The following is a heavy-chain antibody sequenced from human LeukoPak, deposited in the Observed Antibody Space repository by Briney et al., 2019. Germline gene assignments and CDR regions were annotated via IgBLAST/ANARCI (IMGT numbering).Heavy chain of an antibody. CDR2: IIPIFSTA. CDR3: ARDPLDYQAEQYFDY. CDR1: GGTFSSYA. Sequence: SVKVSCKASGGTFSSYAISWVRQAPGQGLEWMGGIIPIFSTANYAQKFQGRVTITADESTSTAYMELSSLRSEDTAVYYCARDPLDYQAEQYFDYWGQGTLVTVS. V-gene: IGHV1-69*13. J-gene: IGHJ4*02. D-gene: IGHD4-11*01.